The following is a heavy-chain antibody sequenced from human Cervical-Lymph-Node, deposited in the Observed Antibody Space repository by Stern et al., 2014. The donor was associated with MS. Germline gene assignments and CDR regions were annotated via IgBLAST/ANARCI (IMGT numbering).Heavy chain of an antibody. D-gene: IGHD2-2*01. J-gene: IGHJ6*02. Sequence: QVQLVESGGGVVQPGRSLRLSCAASGFTFSSYGMHWVRQAPGKGLEWVAVISYDGSNKYYADSVKGRFTISRDNSKNTLYLQMNSLRAEDTAVYYCAKVLGDIVVVPAAEIYYYYGMDVWGQGTTVTVSS. CDR2: ISYDGSNK. V-gene: IGHV3-30*18. CDR1: GFTFSSYG. CDR3: AKVLGDIVVVPAAEIYYYYGMDV.